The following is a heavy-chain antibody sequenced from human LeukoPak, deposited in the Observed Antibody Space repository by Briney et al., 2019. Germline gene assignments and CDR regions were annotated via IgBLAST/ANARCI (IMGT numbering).Heavy chain of an antibody. D-gene: IGHD4-23*01. J-gene: IGHJ3*01. V-gene: IGHV1-69*13. Sequence: ASVKVSCKASGGTFSSYAISWVRQAPGQGLEWMGGIIPIFGTANYAQKFQGRVTITADESTSTAYMELSSLRSEDTAVYYCARDMNTRVTPISYAFDLWGQGTMVTVSS. CDR2: IIPIFGTA. CDR1: GGTFSSYA. CDR3: ARDMNTRVTPISYAFDL.